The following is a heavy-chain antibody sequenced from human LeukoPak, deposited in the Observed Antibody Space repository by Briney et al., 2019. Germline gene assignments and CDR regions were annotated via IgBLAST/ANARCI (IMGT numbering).Heavy chain of an antibody. V-gene: IGHV3-43*02. J-gene: IGHJ4*02. CDR2: MSGYGDTT. CDR3: AKDFAGPGYSSGFLFAS. CDR1: GFTFEDYA. D-gene: IGHD6-25*01. Sequence: PGGSLRLSCAASGFTFEDYAMHWVRQGPGKGLEWVALMSGYGDTTYYADSVKGRFTVSRDNTKTSPYLQMHSLRTEDTALYYCAKDFAGPGYSSGFLFASWGQGTLVTVSS.